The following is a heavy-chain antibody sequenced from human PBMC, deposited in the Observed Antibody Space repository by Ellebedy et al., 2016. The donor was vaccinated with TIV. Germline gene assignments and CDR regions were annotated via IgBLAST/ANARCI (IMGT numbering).Heavy chain of an antibody. V-gene: IGHV4-34*01. CDR1: GGSFGGYY. Sequence: SETLSLTCAVYGGSFGGYYWSWLRQPLGKGLEWIGEINHSGSTNYNPSLKSRVTISVDTSKNQFSLKLSSVTAAETAVYYCAREPPAYYYGSGSDYPWGQGTLVTVST. D-gene: IGHD3-10*01. J-gene: IGHJ5*02. CDR3: AREPPAYYYGSGSDYP. CDR2: INHSGST.